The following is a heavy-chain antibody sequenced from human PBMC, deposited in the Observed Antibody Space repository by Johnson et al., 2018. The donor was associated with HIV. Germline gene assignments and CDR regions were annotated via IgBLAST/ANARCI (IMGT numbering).Heavy chain of an antibody. CDR3: AKGGEVWYGAFEF. J-gene: IGHJ3*01. V-gene: IGHV3-30*14. D-gene: IGHD6-13*01. Sequence: QVQLVESGGGVVQPGRSLRLSCAASGFTFSSYAMHWVRQAPGKGLEWVAVISYDGSNKYYADSVKGRFTISRDNSKNTLYLQMNNLRAEDTAVYYCAKGGEVWYGAFEFWGQGTMAIVSS. CDR1: GFTFSSYA. CDR2: ISYDGSNK.